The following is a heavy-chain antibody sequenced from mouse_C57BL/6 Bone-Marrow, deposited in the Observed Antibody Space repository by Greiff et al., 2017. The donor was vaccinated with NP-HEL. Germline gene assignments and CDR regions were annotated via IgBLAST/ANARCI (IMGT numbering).Heavy chain of an antibody. Sequence: QVQLKQSGPELVKPGASVKISCKASGYSFTSYYIHWVKQRPGQGLEWIGWIYPGSGNTKYNEKFKGKATLTADTSSSTAYMQLSSLTSEDSAVYYCARHYYSLYYYAMDYWGQGTSVSVSS. D-gene: IGHD2-12*01. CDR3: ARHYYSLYYYAMDY. CDR1: GYSFTSYY. CDR2: IYPGSGNT. J-gene: IGHJ4*01. V-gene: IGHV1-66*01.